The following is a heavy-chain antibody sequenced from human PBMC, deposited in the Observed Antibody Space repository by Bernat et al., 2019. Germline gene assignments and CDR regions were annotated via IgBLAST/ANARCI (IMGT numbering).Heavy chain of an antibody. Sequence: EVQLVESGGGLVQPGGSLRLSCEASGFSFSDHYMDWVRQAPGKGLEWFGRIRNKGNSDTTEYAASVKGRFTISRDDSKNSLFLQMNSLKTEDTAVYYCTRVKGYGPDYWGQGTLVTVSS. D-gene: IGHD6-13*01. J-gene: IGHJ4*02. V-gene: IGHV3-72*01. CDR1: GFSFSDHY. CDR2: IRNKGNSDTT. CDR3: TRVKGYGPDY.